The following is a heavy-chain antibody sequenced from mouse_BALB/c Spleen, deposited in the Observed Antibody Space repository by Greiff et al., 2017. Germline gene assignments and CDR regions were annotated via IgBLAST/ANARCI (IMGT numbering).Heavy chain of an antibody. V-gene: IGHV5-6-4*01. CDR2: ISSGGSYT. CDR1: GFTFSSYT. J-gene: IGHJ4*01. D-gene: IGHD2-1*01. Sequence: EVHLVESGGGLVKPGGSLKLSCAASGFTFSSYTMSWVRQTPEKRLEWVATISSGGSYTYYPDSVKGRFTISRDNAKNTLYLQMSSLKSEDTAMYYCTRGGNHDGYYAMDYWGQGTSVTVSS. CDR3: TRGGNHDGYYAMDY.